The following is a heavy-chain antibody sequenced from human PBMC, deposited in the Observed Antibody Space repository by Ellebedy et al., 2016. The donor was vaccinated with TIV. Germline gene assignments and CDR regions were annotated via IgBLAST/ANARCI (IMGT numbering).Heavy chain of an antibody. J-gene: IGHJ4*02. Sequence: GESLKISCAASGFTFSSYAMKWVRQAPGKGLEWVSSINDISSDIYYADSLRGRFTISRDHAKNSLFLQMDNLRADDTAVSYCARNPRPYLRNRHYDFWGQGSLVTVSS. CDR2: INDISSDI. D-gene: IGHD5-12*01. CDR3: ARNPRPYLRNRHYDF. V-gene: IGHV3-21*01. CDR1: GFTFSSYA.